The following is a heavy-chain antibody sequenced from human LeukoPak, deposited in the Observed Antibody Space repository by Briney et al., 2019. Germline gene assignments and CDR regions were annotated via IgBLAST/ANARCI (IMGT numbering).Heavy chain of an antibody. CDR3: ATISGNFDYLDY. D-gene: IGHD1-26*01. J-gene: IGHJ4*02. V-gene: IGHV3-23*01. CDR1: GFTFSSYA. Sequence: PGGSLRLSCAASGFTFSSYAMSWVRQAPGKGPEWVSGISASGGATYSAESVKGRFTISRDNSKNTLYLQMNSLRVDDTAVYYCATISGNFDYLDYWGQGTQVTVSS. CDR2: ISASGGAT.